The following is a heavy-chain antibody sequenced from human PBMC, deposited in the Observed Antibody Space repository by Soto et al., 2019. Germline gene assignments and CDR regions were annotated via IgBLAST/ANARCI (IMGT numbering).Heavy chain of an antibody. CDR3: AGRYCSGGSCYNYYGMDV. CDR1: GFTFSSSA. Sequence: SVKVSCKASGFTFSSSAVQWVRQARGQRLEWIGWIVVGSGKTNYAQKFQERVTITRDMSTSTAYMELSRLRSEDTAVYYCAGRYCSGGSCYNYYGMDVWGQGTTVTVSS. D-gene: IGHD2-15*01. J-gene: IGHJ6*02. V-gene: IGHV1-58*01. CDR2: IVVGSGKT.